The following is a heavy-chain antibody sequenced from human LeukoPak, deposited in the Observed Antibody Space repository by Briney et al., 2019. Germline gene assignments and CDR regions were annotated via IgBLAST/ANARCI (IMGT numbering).Heavy chain of an antibody. J-gene: IGHJ4*02. D-gene: IGHD5-12*01. CDR2: IWHDGGRK. CDR3: ARDIGNSGFKLAY. Sequence: GRSLRLSCAASGFTFGDYAMHWVRQAPGKGLEWASVIWHDGGRKEYADSVRGRFTISRDNSNLYLQMNSLRAEDTAIYYCARDIGNSGFKLAYWGQGTPVTVSS. CDR1: GFTFGDYA. V-gene: IGHV3-33*08.